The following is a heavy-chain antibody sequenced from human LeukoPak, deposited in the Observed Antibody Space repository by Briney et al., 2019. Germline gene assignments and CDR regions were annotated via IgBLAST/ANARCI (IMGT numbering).Heavy chain of an antibody. J-gene: IGHJ4*02. D-gene: IGHD3-22*01. Sequence: SETLSLTCTVSGGSLSSGGYYWSWIRQHPGKGLEWIGYIYYSGSTYYNPSLKSRVTISVDTSKNQFSLKLSSVTAADTAVYYCASFTYYYDSSGEDYWGQGTLVTVSS. CDR1: GGSLSSGGYY. V-gene: IGHV4-31*03. CDR3: ASFTYYYDSSGEDY. CDR2: IYYSGST.